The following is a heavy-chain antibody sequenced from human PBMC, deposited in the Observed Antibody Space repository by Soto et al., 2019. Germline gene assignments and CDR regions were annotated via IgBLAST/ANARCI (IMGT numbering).Heavy chain of an antibody. D-gene: IGHD6-19*01. CDR2: ISYDGSNK. CDR3: ARDRRGIAVAGTDY. V-gene: IGHV3-30-3*01. Sequence: QVQLVESGGGVVQPGRSLRLSCAASGFTFSSYAMHWVRQAPGKGLEWVAVISYDGSNKYYADSVKGRFTISRDNSKNTLYLQMNSLRAEDTAVYYCARDRRGIAVAGTDYWGQGTLVTVSS. CDR1: GFTFSSYA. J-gene: IGHJ4*02.